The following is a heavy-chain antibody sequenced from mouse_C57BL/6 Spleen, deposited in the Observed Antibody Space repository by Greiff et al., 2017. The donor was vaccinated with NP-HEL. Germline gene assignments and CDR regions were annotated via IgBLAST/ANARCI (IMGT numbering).Heavy chain of an antibody. CDR2: ISYDGSN. CDR3: ARDYYDYDGTAR. J-gene: IGHJ2*01. V-gene: IGHV3-6*01. D-gene: IGHD2-4*01. Sequence: EVKLQESGPGLVKPSQSLSLTCSVTGYSITSGYYWNWIRQFPGNKLEWMGYISYDGSNNYNPSLKNRISITRDTSKNQFFLKLNSVTTEDTATYYCARDYYDYDGTARWGQGTTLTVSS. CDR1: GYSITSGYY.